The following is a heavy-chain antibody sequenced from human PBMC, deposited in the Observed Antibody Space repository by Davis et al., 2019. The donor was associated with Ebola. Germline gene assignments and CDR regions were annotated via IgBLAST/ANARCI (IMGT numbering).Heavy chain of an antibody. V-gene: IGHV3-23*01. D-gene: IGHD1-26*01. CDR3: GPTGRLTYGLDV. CDR2: IGVNDVET. J-gene: IGHJ6*02. CDR1: GFTFNNYP. Sequence: GESLKISCLGSGFTFNNYPLTWVRQTSGRGLEWISTIGVNDVETFYADSVKGRFTISRDSSQNAVYLQMNSLRAEDTAVYFCGPTGRLTYGLDVWGQGTTVTVSS.